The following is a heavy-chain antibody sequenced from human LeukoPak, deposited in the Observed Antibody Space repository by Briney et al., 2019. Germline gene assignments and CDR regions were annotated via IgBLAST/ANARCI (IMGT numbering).Heavy chain of an antibody. CDR3: ARNSLRTALYYMDV. CDR2: IDTDGST. CDR1: GFTFRNYW. Sequence: GGSLRLSCAASGFTFRNYWMHWVRQVPGKGLVWVSRIDTDGSTNYLDSVKGRFTISRDNAKNTLYLQMNSLRAEDTAVYYCARNSLRTALYYMDVWGQGTTVTVSS. J-gene: IGHJ6*03. V-gene: IGHV3-74*01.